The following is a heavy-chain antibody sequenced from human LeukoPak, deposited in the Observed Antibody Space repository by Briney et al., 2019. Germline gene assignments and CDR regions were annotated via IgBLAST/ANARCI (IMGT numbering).Heavy chain of an antibody. J-gene: IGHJ4*02. D-gene: IGHD6-19*01. V-gene: IGHV1-2*02. CDR3: ARVSQKTGIAVAGYLRY. CDR2: INPNSGGT. Sequence: GASVKVSCKASGYTFTGYYMHWVRQAPGQGLEWMGWINPNSGGTNYAQKFQGRVTMTRETSISTAYMELSRLRSDDTAVYYCARVSQKTGIAVAGYLRYWGQGTLVTVSS. CDR1: GYTFTGYY.